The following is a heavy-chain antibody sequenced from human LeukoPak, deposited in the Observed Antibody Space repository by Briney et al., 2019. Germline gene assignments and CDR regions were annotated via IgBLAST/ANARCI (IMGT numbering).Heavy chain of an antibody. V-gene: IGHV4-34*01. D-gene: IGHD6-6*01. Sequence: SETLSLTCAVYGGSFSRYYWSWIRQPLGKGLQWIGEINHNGSTNNNPSLKSRVTISVDRSKNQFSLKLNSVTAADTAVYYCARASQLVISRRGNWFDPWGQGTLVTVSS. CDR2: INHNGST. J-gene: IGHJ5*02. CDR3: ARASQLVISRRGNWFDP. CDR1: GGSFSRYY.